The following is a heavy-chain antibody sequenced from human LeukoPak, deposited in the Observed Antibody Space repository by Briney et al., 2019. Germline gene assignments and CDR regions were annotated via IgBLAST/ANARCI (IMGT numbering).Heavy chain of an antibody. CDR3: AASITMFDY. CDR2: IKEDGSVK. V-gene: IGHV3-7*02. J-gene: IGHJ4*02. Sequence: GGSLRLSCAASGFTFSRYWMSWVRQAPGKGLEWVANIKEDGSVKYYVESVKGRFTISRDNAKNSLYLQMNSLRAEDTAVYYCAASITMFDYWGQGTLVTVSS. CDR1: GFTFSRYW. D-gene: IGHD3-10*01.